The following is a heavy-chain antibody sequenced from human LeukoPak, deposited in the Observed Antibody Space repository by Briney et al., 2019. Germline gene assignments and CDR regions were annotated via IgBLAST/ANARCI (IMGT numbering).Heavy chain of an antibody. CDR1: GYTFTGYY. CDR2: INPNSGGT. V-gene: IGHV1-2*02. CDR3: ARSPFLEYLEPTYMDV. Sequence: GASVKVSCKASGYTFTGYYIHWVRQAPGQGLEWMGWINPNSGGTNYAQKFQGRVTMTRDTAISTAYMELSSLKSDDTAMYYCARSPFLEYLEPTYMDVWGKGTSVIVSS. J-gene: IGHJ6*03. D-gene: IGHD3-3*02.